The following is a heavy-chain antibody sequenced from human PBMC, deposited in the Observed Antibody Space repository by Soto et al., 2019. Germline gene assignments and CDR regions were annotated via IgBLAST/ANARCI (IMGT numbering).Heavy chain of an antibody. CDR2: INPNSGGT. CDR3: ARDFRTXYYDSSGYYDYYYGMDV. D-gene: IGHD3-22*01. V-gene: IGHV1-2*04. CDR1: GYTFTGYY. J-gene: IGHJ6*02. Sequence: ASVKVSCKASGYTFTGYYMHWVRQAPGQGLEWTGWINPNSGGTNYAQKFQGWVTMTRDTSISTAYMELSRLRSDDTAVYYCARDFRTXYYDSSGYYDYYYGMDVWGPGTTVTVSS.